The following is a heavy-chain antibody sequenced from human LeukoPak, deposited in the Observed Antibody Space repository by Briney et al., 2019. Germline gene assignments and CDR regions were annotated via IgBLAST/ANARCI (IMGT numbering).Heavy chain of an antibody. CDR3: ARVTYGSGTYGAFDY. CDR2: IDYSGGSS. Sequence: GGSLRLSCTVSGFTLSSYEMSWIRQAPGKGLEWVSSIDYSGGSSYYADSVKGRFTISRDDSKNTLYLQLNSLRAEDTAVYYCARVTYGSGTYGAFDYWGQGTLVTVSS. D-gene: IGHD3-10*01. V-gene: IGHV3-23*01. J-gene: IGHJ4*02. CDR1: GFTLSSYE.